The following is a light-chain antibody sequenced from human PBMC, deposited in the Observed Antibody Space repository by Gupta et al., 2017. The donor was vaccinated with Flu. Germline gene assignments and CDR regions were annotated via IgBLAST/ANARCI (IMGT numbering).Light chain of an antibody. J-gene: IGKJ2*03. CDR3: QQYNIDYS. CDR2: KAS. Sequence: DLQVTQSPSTLAASVGEIVTITCRASQNIRSWLAWYQKQPGKAPKVLIYKASNLQSGTPSRFSGSGSGTEFTLTSAGLQPDDFATYYCQQYNIDYSFGQGT. V-gene: IGKV1-5*03. CDR1: QNIRSW.